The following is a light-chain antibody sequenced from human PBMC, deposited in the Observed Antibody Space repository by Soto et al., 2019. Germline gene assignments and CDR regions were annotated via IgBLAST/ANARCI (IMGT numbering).Light chain of an antibody. V-gene: IGKV3-20*01. CDR1: QIVSSSF. CDR3: QQYDKSPWT. Sequence: EVVLTQSPGTLSLSPGERATLTCRASQIVSSSFLAWYQQKPGQAPRLLIHGAFSRATGIPVRFSGSGSGTDFTLTISRLEPEDFALYYCQQYDKSPWTFGQGTKLEIK. J-gene: IGKJ1*01. CDR2: GAF.